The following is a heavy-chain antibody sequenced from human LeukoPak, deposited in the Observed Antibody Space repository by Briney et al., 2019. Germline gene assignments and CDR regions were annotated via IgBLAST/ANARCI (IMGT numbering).Heavy chain of an antibody. CDR2: IIPIFGTA. Sequence: GASVKVSCKASGGTFSSYAISWVRQAPGQGLEWMGRIIPIFGTANYAQKFQGRVTITTDESTITAYMELSSLRSEDTAVYYCARVPTMVVTDDAFDIWGQGTMVTVSS. J-gene: IGHJ3*02. D-gene: IGHD4-23*01. CDR1: GGTFSSYA. V-gene: IGHV1-69*05. CDR3: ARVPTMVVTDDAFDI.